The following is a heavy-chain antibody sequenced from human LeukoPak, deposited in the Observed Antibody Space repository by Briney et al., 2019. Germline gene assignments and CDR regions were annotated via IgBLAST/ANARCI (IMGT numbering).Heavy chain of an antibody. D-gene: IGHD3-3*01. J-gene: IGHJ3*02. V-gene: IGHV3-9*03. CDR1: GFPFVVYA. CDR3: AKAWRGYSSKDAFDI. CDR2: VCLNRGSI. Sequence: PGGSLRLSWAASGFPFVVYATRSGRPAPGEGLEWVSGVCLNRGSIGYADSVKGRFTISRDNAKNSLYLQMNSLRAEDMALYYCAKAWRGYSSKDAFDIWGQGTMVTVSS.